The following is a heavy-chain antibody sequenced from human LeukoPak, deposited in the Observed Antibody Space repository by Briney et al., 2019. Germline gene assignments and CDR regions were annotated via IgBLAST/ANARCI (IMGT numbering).Heavy chain of an antibody. D-gene: IGHD2-15*01. J-gene: IGHJ4*02. CDR3: ARVVGYCSGGSCDY. CDR1: GFTFSSYA. V-gene: IGHV3-23*01. Sequence: GGSLRLSCAASGFTFSSYAMSWVRQAPGKGLEWVSAISGSGGSTYYADSVKGRFTISRDNSKNTLYLQMNSLRAEDTAVYYCARVVGYCSGGSCDYWGQGTLVTVSS. CDR2: ISGSGGST.